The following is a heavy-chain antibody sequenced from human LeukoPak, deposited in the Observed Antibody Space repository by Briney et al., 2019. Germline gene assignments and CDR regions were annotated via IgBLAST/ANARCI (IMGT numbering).Heavy chain of an antibody. Sequence: GGSLRLSCAASGFTFSSYSMNWVRQAPGKGLEWVSYISSSSSTIYCADSVKGRFTISRDNAKNPLYLQMNSLGAEDTAVYYCVRDHHRRLYDSQARDTFDIWGRGTMVTGSS. CDR2: ISSSSSTI. J-gene: IGHJ3*02. V-gene: IGHV3-48*01. CDR3: VRDHHRRLYDSQARDTFDI. D-gene: IGHD5/OR15-5a*01. CDR1: GFTFSSYS.